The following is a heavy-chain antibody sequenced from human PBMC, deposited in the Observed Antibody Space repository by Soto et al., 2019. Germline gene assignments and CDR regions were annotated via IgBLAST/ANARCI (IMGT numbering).Heavy chain of an antibody. CDR3: ARGNYCSGGSCSPGVSWFDP. J-gene: IGHJ5*02. D-gene: IGHD2-15*01. V-gene: IGHV4-34*01. CDR2: INHSGST. CDR1: GGSFSGYY. Sequence: SETLSLTCAVYGGSFSGYYLSWIRQPPGKGLEWIGEINHSGSTNYNPSLRSRVTISVDTSKNQFSLKLSSVTAADTAVYYCARGNYCSGGSCSPGVSWFDPWGQGTLVTVSS.